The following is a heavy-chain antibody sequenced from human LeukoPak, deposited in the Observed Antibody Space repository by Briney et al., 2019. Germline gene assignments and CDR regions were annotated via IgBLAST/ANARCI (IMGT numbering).Heavy chain of an antibody. CDR3: ARRAYSAAYWKHFDY. V-gene: IGHV4-39*01. J-gene: IGHJ4*02. Sequence: GSLRLSCAASGFTFSSYWMHWVRQAPGKGLEWIGRIYYHENTYYNSSLKSRVTISVDTSKNQFSLKLNSVTAADTAVYFCARRAYSAAYWKHFDYWGQGTLVTVSS. CDR2: IYYHENT. D-gene: IGHD1-1*01. CDR1: GFTFSSYW.